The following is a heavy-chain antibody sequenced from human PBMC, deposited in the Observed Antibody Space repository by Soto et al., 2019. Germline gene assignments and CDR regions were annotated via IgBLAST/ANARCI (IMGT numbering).Heavy chain of an antibody. V-gene: IGHV4-59*01. CDR3: AIWYSSSWFYFDY. J-gene: IGHJ4*02. D-gene: IGHD6-13*01. CDR2: IYYSGST. Sequence: SETLSLTCTVSGGSISSYYWSWIRQPPGKGLEWIGYIYYSGSTNYNPSLKSRVTISVDTSKNQFSLKLSSVTAADTAVEYCAIWYSSSWFYFDYWGQGTLVTVSS. CDR1: GGSISSYY.